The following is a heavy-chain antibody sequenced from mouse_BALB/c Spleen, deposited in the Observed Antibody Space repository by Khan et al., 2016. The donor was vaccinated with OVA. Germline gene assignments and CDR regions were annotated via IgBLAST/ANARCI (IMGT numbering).Heavy chain of an antibody. CDR1: GYTFTDYY. CDR2: IFPNSGGS. J-gene: IGHJ3*01. CDR3: ARSGYGSFVY. D-gene: IGHD1-1*01. Sequence: EVKLQESGPELVKPGASVKISCKASGYTFTDYYMDWVKQSHGKSLEWVGYIFPNSGGSGYNQKIKTKATLTVDSSYSTAYMELRSLTSEYSAVYYCARSGYGSFVYWGQGTLVTVSA. V-gene: IGHV1S29*02.